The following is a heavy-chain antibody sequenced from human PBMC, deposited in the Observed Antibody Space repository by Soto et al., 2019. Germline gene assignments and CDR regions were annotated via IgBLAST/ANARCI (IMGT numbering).Heavy chain of an antibody. Sequence: ASVKVSCKASGYTFTSYYMHWVRQAPGQGLEWMGIINPSGGSTSYAQKFQGRVAMTRDTSTSTVYMELSSLRSEDTAVYYCARDANSKRFLEWLSTLDWFDPWGQGTLVTSPQ. CDR2: INPSGGST. D-gene: IGHD3-3*01. CDR3: ARDANSKRFLEWLSTLDWFDP. CDR1: GYTFTSYY. V-gene: IGHV1-46*01. J-gene: IGHJ5*02.